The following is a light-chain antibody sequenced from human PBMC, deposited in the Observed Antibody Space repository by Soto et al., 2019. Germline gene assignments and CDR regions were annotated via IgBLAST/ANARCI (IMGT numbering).Light chain of an antibody. V-gene: IGLV2-11*01. CDR2: DVN. Sequence: QSALTQPRSVSGSPGQSVTISCTGTSSDVGGYNYVSWYQQHPGKAPKLMIYDVNLRPSGVPDRFSGSKSGNTASLTISGLQTEDEADYYCCSYAGSYTYGFATGTKVTVL. CDR1: SSDVGGYNY. CDR3: CSYAGSYTYG. J-gene: IGLJ1*01.